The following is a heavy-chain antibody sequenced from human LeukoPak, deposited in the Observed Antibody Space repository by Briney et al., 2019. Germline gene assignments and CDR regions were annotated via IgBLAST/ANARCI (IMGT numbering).Heavy chain of an antibody. CDR3: AKDSSGYYPGYFQH. J-gene: IGHJ1*01. Sequence: PGRSLRLSCAASGFTFSSYGMHWVRQAPGKGLEWVAVIWYDGSNKYYADSVKGRFTISRDNSKNTLYLQMNSLRAEDTAVYYCAKDSSGYYPGYFQHWGQGTLVTVSS. D-gene: IGHD3-22*01. CDR2: IWYDGSNK. CDR1: GFTFSSYG. V-gene: IGHV3-33*06.